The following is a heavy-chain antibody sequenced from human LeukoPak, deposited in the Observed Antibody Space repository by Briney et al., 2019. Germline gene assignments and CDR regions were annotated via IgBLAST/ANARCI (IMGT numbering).Heavy chain of an antibody. V-gene: IGHV1-69*05. CDR2: IIPIFGTA. Sequence: SVKVSCKASGGTFSSYAISWVRQAPGQGLEWMGRIIPIFGTANYAQKYQGRVTITTDESTSTAYMELSSLRSEDTAVYYCARDDYDFWSGYYKSGDYWGQGTLVTVSS. D-gene: IGHD3-3*01. CDR1: GGTFSSYA. CDR3: ARDDYDFWSGYYKSGDY. J-gene: IGHJ4*02.